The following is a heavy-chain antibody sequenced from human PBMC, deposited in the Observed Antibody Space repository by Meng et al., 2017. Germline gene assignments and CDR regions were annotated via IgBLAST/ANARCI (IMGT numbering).Heavy chain of an antibody. Sequence: GGSLRLSCAASGFTFSSYWMHWVRQAPGKGLVWVSRINNDGSSTSHADSVKGRFTISRDNAKNTLYLQMNSLRAEDTAVYYCARSRFRIAAAYDAFDIWGQGTMVTVSS. D-gene: IGHD6-13*01. CDR2: INNDGSST. J-gene: IGHJ3*02. V-gene: IGHV3-74*01. CDR3: ARSRFRIAAAYDAFDI. CDR1: GFTFSSYW.